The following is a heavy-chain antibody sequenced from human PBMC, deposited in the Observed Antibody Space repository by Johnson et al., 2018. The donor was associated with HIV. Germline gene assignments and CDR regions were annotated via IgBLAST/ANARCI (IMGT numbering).Heavy chain of an antibody. CDR3: TTAIYSYDTRDTRAFDI. V-gene: IGHV3-15*01. CDR1: GFTFSSYA. J-gene: IGHJ3*02. Sequence: VQLVESGGGLVQPGGSLRLSCAASGFTFSSYAMSWVRQAPGKGLEWIGRIKSKTDGGTTDYAAPVKGRFSISRDDSKNTLYLQMNSLKTEDTALYYCTTAIYSYDTRDTRAFDIWGQGTMVTVSS. CDR2: IKSKTDGGTT. D-gene: IGHD3-22*01.